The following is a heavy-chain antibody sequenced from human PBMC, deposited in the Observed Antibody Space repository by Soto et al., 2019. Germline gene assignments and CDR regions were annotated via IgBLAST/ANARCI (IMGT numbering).Heavy chain of an antibody. CDR2: IFGIGET. V-gene: IGHV4-4*07. D-gene: IGHD3-22*01. Sequence: QVQLQESGPGLLKPSETLSLTCTVSGASMSNYYWSWIRQPAGKGLEWIGRIFGIGETYYNPSLKSRFILSVELSKSQFSLELTSVTAADTAVYFCVREGDYSDNNGYPLFDYWGQGTLVTVSP. J-gene: IGHJ4*02. CDR3: VREGDYSDNNGYPLFDY. CDR1: GASMSNYY.